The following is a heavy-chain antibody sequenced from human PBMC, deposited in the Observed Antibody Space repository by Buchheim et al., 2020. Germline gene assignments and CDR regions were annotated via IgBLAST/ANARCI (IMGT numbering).Heavy chain of an antibody. D-gene: IGHD2-2*02. CDR3: ARGGGDIVVVPASIHVHYLDV. CDR1: GYTFSNYY. CDR2: VNPSGGGT. J-gene: IGHJ6*03. Sequence: QVQLVQSGAEVKKPGASVKVSCKASGYTFSNYYIHWVRQVPGQGLEWMGIVNPSGGGTSYPQKFQGRVTMTRDTYTSTVYMELSSLRSEDTAVYYCARGGGDIVVVPASIHVHYLDVWGKGTT. V-gene: IGHV1-46*01.